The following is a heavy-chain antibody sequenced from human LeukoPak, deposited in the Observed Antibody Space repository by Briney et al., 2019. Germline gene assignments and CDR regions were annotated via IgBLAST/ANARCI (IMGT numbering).Heavy chain of an antibody. CDR1: GGTFSSYT. J-gene: IGHJ4*02. Sequence: ASVKVSCKASGGTFSSYTISWVRQAPGQGLEWMGWISAYNGNTNYAQKLQGRVTMTTDTSTSTAYMELRSLRSDDTAVYYCARMDTAMVFGYWGQGTLVTVSS. CDR2: ISAYNGNT. V-gene: IGHV1-18*01. D-gene: IGHD5-18*01. CDR3: ARMDTAMVFGY.